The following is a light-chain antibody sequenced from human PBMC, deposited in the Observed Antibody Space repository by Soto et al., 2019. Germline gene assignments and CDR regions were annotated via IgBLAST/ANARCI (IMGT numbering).Light chain of an antibody. CDR1: QSVSSSY. CDR2: GAS. CDR3: QQYGSSPT. J-gene: IGKJ1*01. V-gene: IGKV3-20*01. Sequence: EIVLTQSPGTLSLSPGERATLSCRASQSVSSSYLAWYQQKPGQAPRLLIYGASSRATGIPDRFSGSGSGTDFPLTISRLEPEDFAVYYCQQYGSSPTFAQGTKVEIK.